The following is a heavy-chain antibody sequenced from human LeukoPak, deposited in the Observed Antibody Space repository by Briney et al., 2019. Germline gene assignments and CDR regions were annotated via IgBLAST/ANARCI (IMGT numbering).Heavy chain of an antibody. D-gene: IGHD6-19*01. CDR2: INPNSGGT. CDR1: GYTFTDYY. Sequence: ASVKVSCKASGYTFTDYYMHWVRQAPGQGLEWMGWINPNSGGTNYAQKFQGRVTMTRDTSISTAYMELSRLRSDDTAVYYCARDGPYSSGITTEYYFDYWGQGTLVTVSS. CDR3: ARDGPYSSGITTEYYFDY. V-gene: IGHV1-2*02. J-gene: IGHJ4*02.